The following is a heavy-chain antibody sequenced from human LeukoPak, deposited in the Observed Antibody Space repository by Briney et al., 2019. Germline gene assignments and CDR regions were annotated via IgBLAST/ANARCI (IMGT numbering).Heavy chain of an antibody. CDR3: VKDDPVLHF. CDR1: GHTFSTCA. J-gene: IGHJ4*02. Sequence: GWSLRLSCSASGHTFSTCAMDWVHQPPGRGLEWLTLIRPDGGKKYYSDSVKGRFTVSGDNFKNMLYLEMKSLISEDTAVYYCVKDDPVLHFWGQGTLVSVSS. CDR2: IRPDGGKK. V-gene: IGHV3-30*02.